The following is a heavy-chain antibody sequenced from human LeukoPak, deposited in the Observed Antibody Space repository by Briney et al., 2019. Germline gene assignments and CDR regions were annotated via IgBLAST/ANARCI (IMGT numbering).Heavy chain of an antibody. CDR3: AKSTWDLRGYYFDS. V-gene: IGHV3-30*18. D-gene: IGHD1-26*01. Sequence: GGSLRLSCAASGFTVTTYGMHWVRQAPGKGLEWVALISSPGNNTHYGDSVKGRFTISRDNSKNTLFLEMTSLTAEDTAVYYCAKSTWDLRGYYFDSWGQGTLVTVSS. CDR2: ISSPGNNT. J-gene: IGHJ4*02. CDR1: GFTVTTYG.